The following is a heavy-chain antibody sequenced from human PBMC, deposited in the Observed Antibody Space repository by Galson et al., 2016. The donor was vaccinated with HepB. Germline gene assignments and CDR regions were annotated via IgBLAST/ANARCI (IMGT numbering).Heavy chain of an antibody. J-gene: IGHJ2*01. CDR2: ISTSSSTI. CDR1: XXXFSTYX. CDR3: AXEAPSTTGTKTKAXXYLLX. Sequence: RLSXXASXXXFSTYXXDWVXXAPGKGLEWISYISTSSSTIYYADSVKGRFTISRDDATNSLYLQMNSLRDEDTARYYXAXEAPSTTGTKTKAXXYLLXWGRGTLVTVSS. V-gene: IGHV3-48*02. D-gene: IGHD1-14*01.